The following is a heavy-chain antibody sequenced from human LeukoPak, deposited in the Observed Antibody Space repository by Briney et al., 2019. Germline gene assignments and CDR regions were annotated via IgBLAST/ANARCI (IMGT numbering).Heavy chain of an antibody. CDR3: ARDFGVVILGGRVDP. CDR2: ISAHDGNT. D-gene: IGHD3-3*01. J-gene: IGHJ5*02. V-gene: IGHV1-18*01. Sequence: ASVKVSCKASGYTFTNHGITWVRQAPGQGLEWMGWISAHDGNTNYAQKFQGRVTMTTDTSTSTANMELRSLRSDDTAVYYCARDFGVVILGGRVDPWGQGTLVTVSS. CDR1: GYTFTNHG.